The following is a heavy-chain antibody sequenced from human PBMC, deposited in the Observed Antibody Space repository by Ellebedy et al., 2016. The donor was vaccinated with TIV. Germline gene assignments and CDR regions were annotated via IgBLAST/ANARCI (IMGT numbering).Heavy chain of an antibody. V-gene: IGHV3-74*01. CDR2: IKSAGSDP. CDR3: ASGRVYEEY. D-gene: IGHD5/OR15-5a*01. CDR1: GFSFSSYW. Sequence: GESLKISCAASGFSFSSYWMEWVRQDPGKGPVWVSRIKSAGSDPDYADSVKGRFTISRDNAKNYMYLQMKSLRAEDTAVYYCASGRVYEEYWGQGTLVAVSS. J-gene: IGHJ4*02.